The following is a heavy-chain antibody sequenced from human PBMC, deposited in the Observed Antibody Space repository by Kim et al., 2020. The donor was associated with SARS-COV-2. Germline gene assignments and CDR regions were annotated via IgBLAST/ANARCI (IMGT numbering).Heavy chain of an antibody. V-gene: IGHV4-34*01. D-gene: IGHD3-22*01. CDR3: ARAFYDSSGY. J-gene: IGHJ4*02. Sequence: SIRNPSLKSRVSISVDTSKNQCSLKRSSVTAADTAVYYCARAFYDSSGYWGQGTLVTVSS. CDR2: S.